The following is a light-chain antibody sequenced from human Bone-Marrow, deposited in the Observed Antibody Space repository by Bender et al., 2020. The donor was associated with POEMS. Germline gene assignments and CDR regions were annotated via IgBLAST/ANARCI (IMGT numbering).Light chain of an antibody. CDR3: QAWDSKTAV. Sequence: QSALTQPASVSGSPGQSVTISCTGSRSGVGGHNYVSWYQHHPGKAPKLLIYEVTERPSGVPDRFSGSKSGNTASLTVSGLQADDEADYYCQAWDSKTAVFGGGTKLTVL. J-gene: IGLJ2*01. CDR1: RSGVGGHNY. CDR2: EVT. V-gene: IGLV2-8*01.